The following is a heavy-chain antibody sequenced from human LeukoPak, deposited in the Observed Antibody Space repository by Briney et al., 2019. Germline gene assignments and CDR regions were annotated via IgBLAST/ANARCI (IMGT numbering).Heavy chain of an antibody. CDR1: GGSVSSYY. CDR3: ARHGTISSESYFDY. J-gene: IGHJ4*02. V-gene: IGHV4-59*08. CDR2: IHNSGRT. D-gene: IGHD1-14*01. Sequence: PSQTLSLTCSVSGGSVSSYYWSWIRQSPGKGLEWIGYIHNSGRTNYNPSLKSRVTGFVDTSKNQVSLRLSSVTAADTAVYYCARHGTISSESYFDYWGQGALVTVSS.